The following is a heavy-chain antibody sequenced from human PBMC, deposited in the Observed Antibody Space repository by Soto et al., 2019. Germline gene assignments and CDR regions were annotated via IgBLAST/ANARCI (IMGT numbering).Heavy chain of an antibody. CDR1: GFSLSNARMG. CDR3: ARIRGYSYGYSYYYGMDV. CDR2: IFSNDEK. V-gene: IGHV2-26*01. Sequence: QVTLKESGPVLVKPTETLTLTCTVSGFSLSNARMGVSWIRQPPGKALEWLAHIFSNDEKSYSTSLKSRLTISKDTSKSQVVLTMTNMDPVDTATYYCARIRGYSYGYSYYYGMDVWGQGTTVTVSS. J-gene: IGHJ6*02. D-gene: IGHD5-18*01.